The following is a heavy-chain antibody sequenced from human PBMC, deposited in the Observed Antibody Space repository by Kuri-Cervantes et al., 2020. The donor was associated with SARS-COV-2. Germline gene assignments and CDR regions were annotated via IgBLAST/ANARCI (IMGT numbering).Heavy chain of an antibody. D-gene: IGHD5-12*01. V-gene: IGHV4-39*01. Sequence: LSCTVSGGSIGSSHYWGWFRQPPGKGLEWIGSIRNGGSTYFNPSLKSRVSISVDTSKNHVSLRLTSVAAADTAVYLCARLEWRYDYWGQGTLVTVSS. J-gene: IGHJ4*02. CDR3: ARLEWRYDY. CDR1: GGSIGSSHY. CDR2: IRNGGST.